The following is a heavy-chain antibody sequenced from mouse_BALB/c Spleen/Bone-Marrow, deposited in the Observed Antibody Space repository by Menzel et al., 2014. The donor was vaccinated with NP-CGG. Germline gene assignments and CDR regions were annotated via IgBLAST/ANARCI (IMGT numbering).Heavy chain of an antibody. CDR3: ARMGYYGWLAY. Sequence: EVQVVESGGGLVQPGGFLKLSCAASGFDFRTYWMSWVRQAPGKGLEWIGEINPDSKTKNYAPSLKDKFIIPRDNAKNTLYLQMSKVRSEDTALYYCARMGYYGWLAYWGQGTLVTVSA. D-gene: IGHD1-1*01. J-gene: IGHJ3*01. V-gene: IGHV4-1*02. CDR2: INPDSKTK. CDR1: GFDFRTYW.